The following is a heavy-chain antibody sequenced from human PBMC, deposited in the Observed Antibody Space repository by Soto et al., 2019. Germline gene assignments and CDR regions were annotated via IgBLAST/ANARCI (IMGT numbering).Heavy chain of an antibody. CDR1: GFTFSSYA. Sequence: ESGGGVVQPGRSLRLSCAASGFTFSSYAMHWVRQAPGKGLEWVAVISYDGGNKYYADSVKGRFTISRDNSKNTLYLQMNSLRAEDTAVYSCATSGSRADIWGQGTLVTVSS. J-gene: IGHJ4*02. D-gene: IGHD1-26*01. V-gene: IGHV3-30-3*01. CDR3: ATSGSRADI. CDR2: ISYDGGNK.